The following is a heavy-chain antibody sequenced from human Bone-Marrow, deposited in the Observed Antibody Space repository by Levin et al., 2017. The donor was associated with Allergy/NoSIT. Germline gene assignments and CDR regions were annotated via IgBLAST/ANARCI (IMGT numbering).Heavy chain of an antibody. CDR1: GFTFSSYW. J-gene: IGHJ3*01. V-gene: IGHV3-74*01. CDR2: INSDGSST. CDR3: ASGIWAPMGGV. Sequence: PGGSLRLSCAASGFTFSSYWMHWVRQAPGKGLVWVSRINSDGSSTSYADSVKGRFTISRDNAKNTLYLQMNSLRAEDTAVYYCASGIWAPMGGVWGQGTMVTVSS. D-gene: IGHD3-16*01.